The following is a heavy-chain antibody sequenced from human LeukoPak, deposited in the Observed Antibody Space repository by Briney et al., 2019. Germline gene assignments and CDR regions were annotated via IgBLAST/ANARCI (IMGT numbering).Heavy chain of an antibody. Sequence: PSETLSLTCTVSGGSISSYYWSWIRQPPGKGLEWIGEINHSGSTNYNPSLKSRVTISVDTSKNQFSLKLSSVTAADTAVYYCARGVRWQQLANRQYYFDYWGQGTLVTVSS. CDR2: INHSGST. CDR1: GGSISSYY. CDR3: ARGVRWQQLANRQYYFDY. J-gene: IGHJ4*02. D-gene: IGHD6-13*01. V-gene: IGHV4-34*01.